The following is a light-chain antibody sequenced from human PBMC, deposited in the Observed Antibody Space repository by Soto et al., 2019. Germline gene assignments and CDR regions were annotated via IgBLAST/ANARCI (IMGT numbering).Light chain of an antibody. CDR1: QTINNN. CDR2: GAS. V-gene: IGKV3-15*01. Sequence: VMNQAPSTLSVSPGERATLSCRASQTINNNVAWYQLKDGQVPRLLIYGASTRAADVPARFSGGGSGTEFTLTISSLQSEDFAEYHCQQYNNWPQTFGQGTKVDIK. J-gene: IGKJ1*01. CDR3: QQYNNWPQT.